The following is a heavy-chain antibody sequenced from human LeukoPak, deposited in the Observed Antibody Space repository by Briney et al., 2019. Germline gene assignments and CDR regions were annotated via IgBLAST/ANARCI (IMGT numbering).Heavy chain of an antibody. J-gene: IGHJ5*02. Sequence: SETLSLTCTVSGGSISSSSYYWSWIRQPPGKGLEWIGYIYYSGSTNYNPSLKSRVTISVDTSKNQFSLKLSSVTAADTAVYYCARRSGYSSSWYPTWGQGTLVTVSS. CDR2: IYYSGST. D-gene: IGHD6-13*01. V-gene: IGHV4-61*05. CDR1: GGSISSSSYY. CDR3: ARRSGYSSSWYPT.